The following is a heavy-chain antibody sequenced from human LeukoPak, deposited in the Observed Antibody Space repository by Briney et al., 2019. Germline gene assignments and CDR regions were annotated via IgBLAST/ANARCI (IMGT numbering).Heavy chain of an antibody. Sequence: ASVRVSCKASGYTFTNYDINWVRQASGQGLEWMGWMNPNSGNTGSAQKFQGRVTMTSNTSISTAFMELSSLRSEDTAVYYCARGLRREQQLLRAFDYWGQGTPVTVSS. CDR3: ARGLRREQQLLRAFDY. V-gene: IGHV1-8*01. D-gene: IGHD6-13*01. CDR1: GYTFTNYD. J-gene: IGHJ4*02. CDR2: MNPNSGNT.